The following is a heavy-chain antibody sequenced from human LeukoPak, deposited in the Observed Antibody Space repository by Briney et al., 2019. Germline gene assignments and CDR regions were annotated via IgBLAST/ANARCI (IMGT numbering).Heavy chain of an antibody. J-gene: IGHJ5*02. V-gene: IGHV3-49*04. CDR1: RFTFGDYA. CDR2: IRSKAYGGTT. CDR3: TRDASNYDFWSGYLNWFDP. Sequence: PGGSLRLSCTASRFTFGDYAMSWVRQAPGKGLEWVGFIRSKAYGGTTEYAASVKGRFTISRDDSKSIAYLQMNSLKTEDTAVYYCTRDASNYDFWSGYLNWFDPWGQGTLVTVSS. D-gene: IGHD3-3*01.